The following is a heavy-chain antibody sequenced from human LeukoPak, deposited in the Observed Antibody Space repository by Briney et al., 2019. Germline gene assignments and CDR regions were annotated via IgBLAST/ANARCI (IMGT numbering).Heavy chain of an antibody. V-gene: IGHV3-30*18. Sequence: GGSLRLSSTVSGFTFSNYGMHWVRQAPGKGLEWVADISYDGSNKNYADSVKGRFTISRDNSKITLFLQMNSLRPEDTAVYYCAKEGGYYYDSSGHTLSDALAVWGQGTMVTVSS. J-gene: IGHJ3*01. CDR2: ISYDGSNK. D-gene: IGHD3-22*01. CDR1: GFTFSNYG. CDR3: AKEGGYYYDSSGHTLSDALAV.